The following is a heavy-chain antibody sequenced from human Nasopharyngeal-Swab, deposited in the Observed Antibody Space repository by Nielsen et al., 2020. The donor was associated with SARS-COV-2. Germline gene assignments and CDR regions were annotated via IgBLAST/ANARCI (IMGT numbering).Heavy chain of an antibody. CDR3: ARVDGGSPTPYYYYYYGMDV. D-gene: IGHD5-24*01. CDR2: INHSGST. CDR1: GGSFSGYY. V-gene: IGHV4-34*01. J-gene: IGHJ6*02. Sequence: SETLSLTCAVYGGSFSGYYWSWIRQPPGKGLEWIGEINHSGSTNYNPSLKSRVTISVDTSKNQFSLKLSSVTAADTAVYYCARVDGGSPTPYYYYYYGMDVWGQGTTVTVSS.